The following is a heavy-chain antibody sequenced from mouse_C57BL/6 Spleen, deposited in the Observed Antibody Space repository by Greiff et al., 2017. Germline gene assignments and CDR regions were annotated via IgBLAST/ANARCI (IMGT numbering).Heavy chain of an antibody. CDR2: IYPRSGNT. CDR1: GYTFTSYG. D-gene: IGHD2-4*01. J-gene: IGHJ4*01. CDR3: ARGGDYDGYCAMDY. V-gene: IGHV1-81*01. Sequence: VQLQQSGAELVRPGASVKLSCKASGYTFTSYGISWVKQRTGQGLEWIGEIYPRSGNTYYNEKFKGKATLTADKYSSTAYMELRSLTSEDSAVYFCARGGDYDGYCAMDYWGQGTSVTVSS.